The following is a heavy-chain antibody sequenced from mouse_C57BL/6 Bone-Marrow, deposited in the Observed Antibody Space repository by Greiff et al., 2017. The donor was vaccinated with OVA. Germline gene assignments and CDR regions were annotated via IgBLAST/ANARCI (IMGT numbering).Heavy chain of an antibody. D-gene: IGHD2-4*01. CDR1: GYTFTSYG. V-gene: IGHV1-81*01. CDR3: ARLGDYVAWFAY. CDR2: IYPRSGNT. J-gene: IGHJ3*01. Sequence: LEESGAELARPGASVKLSCKASGYTFTSYGISWVKQRTGQGLEWIGEIYPRSGNTYYNEKFKGKATLTADKSSSTAYMELRSLTSEDSAVYFCARLGDYVAWFAYWGQGTLVTVSA.